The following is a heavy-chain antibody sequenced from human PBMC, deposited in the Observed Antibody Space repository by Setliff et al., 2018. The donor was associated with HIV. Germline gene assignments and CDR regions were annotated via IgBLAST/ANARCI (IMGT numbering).Heavy chain of an antibody. Sequence: ASGEGLCKASGYTFTGYYMHWVRQAPGQGPEWLGRINPKSGGTRYAQKFQGRVSMTRDTAISTAYMELSRLRSDDSAVYYCARLPFITIFGVLNGDDGFDIWGQGTMVTVSS. CDR3: ARLPFITIFGVLNGDDGFDI. CDR1: GYTFTGYY. D-gene: IGHD3-3*01. V-gene: IGHV1-2*06. CDR2: INPKSGGT. J-gene: IGHJ3*02.